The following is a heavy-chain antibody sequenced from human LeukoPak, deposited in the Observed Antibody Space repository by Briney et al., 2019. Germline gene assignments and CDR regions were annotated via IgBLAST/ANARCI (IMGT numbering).Heavy chain of an antibody. CDR2: IYYSGST. CDR3: ASGICSGGSCYSGSFDP. CDR1: GGSISSGGYY. D-gene: IGHD2-15*01. Sequence: SETLSLTCTVSGGSISSGGYYWSWIRQHPGKGLEWIGYIYYSGSTNYNPSLKSRVTISVDTSKNQFSLKLSSVTAADTAVYYCASGICSGGSCYSGSFDPWGQGTLVTVSS. V-gene: IGHV4-31*03. J-gene: IGHJ5*02.